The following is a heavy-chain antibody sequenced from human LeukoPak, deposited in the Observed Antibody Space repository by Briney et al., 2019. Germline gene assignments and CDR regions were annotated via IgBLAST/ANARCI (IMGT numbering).Heavy chain of an antibody. CDR3: VPFGELSPPFDY. Sequence: GASVKVSCKASGYTFTGYYMHWVRQAPGQGLEWMGWINPNSGGTNYAQKFQGRVTMIRDTSISTAYMELSRLRSDDTAVYYCVPFGELSPPFDYWGQGTLVTVSS. J-gene: IGHJ4*02. D-gene: IGHD3-10*01. CDR2: INPNSGGT. CDR1: GYTFTGYY. V-gene: IGHV1-2*02.